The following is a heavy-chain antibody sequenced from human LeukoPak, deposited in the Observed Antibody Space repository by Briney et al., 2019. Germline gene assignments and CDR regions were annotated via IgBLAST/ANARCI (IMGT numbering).Heavy chain of an antibody. V-gene: IGHV3-21*01. Sequence: GGSLRLSRAASGFTFSSYSMNWVRQAPGKGLEWVSSISSSSSYIYYADSVKGRFTISRDNAKNSLYLQMNSLRAEDTAVYYCARDREGRSGWHVWWYYGMGVWGQKTTLTVSS. CDR2: ISSSSSYI. CDR3: ARDREGRSGWHVWWYYGMGV. CDR1: GFTFSSYS. J-gene: IGHJ6*01. D-gene: IGHD6-19*01.